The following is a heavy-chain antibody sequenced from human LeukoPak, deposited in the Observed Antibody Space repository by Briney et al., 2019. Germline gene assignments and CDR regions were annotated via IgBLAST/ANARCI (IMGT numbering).Heavy chain of an antibody. V-gene: IGHV5-51*01. CDR1: GYSFTSYW. CDR3: ARRPGEGATGVPAFDI. D-gene: IGHD1-26*01. CDR2: IYPGDSDT. Sequence: GESLKISCKGSGYSFTSYWIGWVRQMPGKGLEWMGIIYPGDSDTRYSPSFQGQVTILADKSISTAYLQWSSLKASDTAMYYCARRPGEGATGVPAFDIWGQGTMVTVSS. J-gene: IGHJ3*02.